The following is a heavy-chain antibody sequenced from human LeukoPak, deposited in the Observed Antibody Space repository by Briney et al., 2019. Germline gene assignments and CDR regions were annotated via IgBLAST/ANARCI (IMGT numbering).Heavy chain of an antibody. V-gene: IGHV1-46*01. CDR2: INPSGGST. D-gene: IGHD3-22*01. Sequence: ASVKVSCKASGYTFTSYYMHWVRQAPGQGLEWMGIINPSGGSTSYAQKFQGRVTMTRDTSTSTVYMELSSLRSEDTAVYYCAVNCYDSSGPYAFDIWGQGTMVTVSS. CDR3: AVNCYDSSGPYAFDI. J-gene: IGHJ3*02. CDR1: GYTFTSYY.